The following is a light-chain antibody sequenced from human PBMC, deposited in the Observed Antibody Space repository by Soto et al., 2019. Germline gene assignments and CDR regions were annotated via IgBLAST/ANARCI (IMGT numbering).Light chain of an antibody. J-gene: IGKJ3*01. CDR2: GAS. V-gene: IGKV3-20*01. CDR1: QSVSSSY. CDR3: QQYGSSPL. Sequence: EIVLTQSPGTLSLSPGERATLSCRASQSVSSSYLAWYQQKPGQAPRLLIYGASSRATGIPDRFSGSGSGTAFTVTISRLAPEDFAVDYCQQYGSSPLFGPGTKVDIK.